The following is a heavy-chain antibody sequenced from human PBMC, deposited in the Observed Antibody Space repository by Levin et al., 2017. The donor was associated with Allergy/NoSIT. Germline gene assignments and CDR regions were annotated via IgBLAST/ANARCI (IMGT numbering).Heavy chain of an antibody. Sequence: GESLKISCKGSGYSFTSYWISWVRQMPGKGLEWMGRIDPSDSYTNYSPSFQGHVTISADKSISTAYLQWSSLKASDTAMYYCARLLRARIAVAGKGDDYWGQGTLVTVSS. CDR2: IDPSDSYT. CDR3: ARLLRARIAVAGKGDDY. D-gene: IGHD6-19*01. V-gene: IGHV5-10-1*01. CDR1: GYSFTSYW. J-gene: IGHJ4*02.